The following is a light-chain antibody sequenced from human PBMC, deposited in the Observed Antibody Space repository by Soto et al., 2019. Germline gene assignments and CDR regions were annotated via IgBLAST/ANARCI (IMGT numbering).Light chain of an antibody. CDR3: ISHTARSPPVL. CDR2: DVR. Sequence: QSALTQPASVSGSPGQSITISCTGTSSDVGAFNFVSWYQQHPGKAPKLIIYDVRNRPSGVSDRFSGSKSGNTASLTIYGLQADDQADYYCISHTARSPPVLVGGGTKLTVL. J-gene: IGLJ2*01. CDR1: SSDVGAFNF. V-gene: IGLV2-14*03.